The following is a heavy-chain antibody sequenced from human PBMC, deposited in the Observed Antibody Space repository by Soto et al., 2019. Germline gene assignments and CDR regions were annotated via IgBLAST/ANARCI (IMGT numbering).Heavy chain of an antibody. CDR1: GASIISYY. Sequence: QVQLQESGPGLVKPSETLSLPCTVSGASIISYYWSWIRQPPGKGLEWIGYIYYSGSTNYNPSLKSRVTISVDTSKNQFSLKLSSVTAADTAVYYCARFNWYFDLWGRGTLVTVSS. CDR3: ARFNWYFDL. CDR2: IYYSGST. V-gene: IGHV4-59*08. J-gene: IGHJ2*01.